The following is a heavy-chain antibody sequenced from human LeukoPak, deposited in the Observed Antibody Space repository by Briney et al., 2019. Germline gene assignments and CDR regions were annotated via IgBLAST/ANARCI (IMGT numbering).Heavy chain of an antibody. J-gene: IGHJ4*02. CDR3: ARSDSGWYYFDY. Sequence: GASVKVSCKASGYSFTSCGISWVRQAPGQGLEWMGWISAYNGNTNYAQKLQGRVTMTTDTSTSTAYMELRSLRSDDTAVYYCARSDSGWYYFDYWGQGTLVTVSS. CDR1: GYSFTSCG. V-gene: IGHV1-18*01. D-gene: IGHD6-19*01. CDR2: ISAYNGNT.